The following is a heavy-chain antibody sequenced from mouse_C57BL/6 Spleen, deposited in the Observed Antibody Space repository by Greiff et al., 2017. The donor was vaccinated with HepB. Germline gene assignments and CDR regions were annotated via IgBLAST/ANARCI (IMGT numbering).Heavy chain of an antibody. V-gene: IGHV1-42*01. CDR3: ARGYFDV. CDR1: GYSFTGYY. Sequence: EVQLQQSGPELVKPGASVKISCKASGYSFTGYYMNWVKQSPEKSLEWIGEINPSTGGTTYNQKFKAKATLTVDKSSSTAYMQLKILTAEDSAVYYCARGYFDVWGTGTTVTVSS. CDR2: INPSTGGT. J-gene: IGHJ1*03.